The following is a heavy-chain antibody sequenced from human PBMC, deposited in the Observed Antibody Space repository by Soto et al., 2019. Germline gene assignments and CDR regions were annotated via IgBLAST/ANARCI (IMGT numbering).Heavy chain of an antibody. Sequence: GGSLRLSCAVSGYSFTSYWIGWVRQMPGKGLEWMGIIYPGDSDTRYSPSFQGQVTISADKSISTAYLQWSSLKASDTAMYYCARQPRAYYYGMDVWGQGTTVTVS. CDR3: ARQPRAYYYGMDV. J-gene: IGHJ6*02. CDR2: IYPGDSDT. CDR1: GYSFTSYW. V-gene: IGHV5-51*01.